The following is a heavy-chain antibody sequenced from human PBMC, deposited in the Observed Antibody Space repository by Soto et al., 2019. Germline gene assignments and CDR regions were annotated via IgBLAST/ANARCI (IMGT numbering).Heavy chain of an antibody. CDR2: ISGSGGST. Sequence: GGSLRLSCAASGFTFSSYAMSWVRQAPGKGLEWVSAISGSGGSTYYADSVRGRFTVSRDNTKNTLFLQMSSLRGEDSGVYYCARGTTLAIFDYGMDVWGQGTTVTVSS. D-gene: IGHD3-3*01. CDR1: GFTFSSYA. CDR3: ARGTTLAIFDYGMDV. V-gene: IGHV3-23*01. J-gene: IGHJ6*02.